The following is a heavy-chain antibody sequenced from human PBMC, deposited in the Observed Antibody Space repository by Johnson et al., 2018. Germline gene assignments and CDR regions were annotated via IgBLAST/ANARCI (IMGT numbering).Heavy chain of an antibody. CDR3: ASSPRRRAGAADYYYYYMDL. J-gene: IGHJ6*03. CDR1: GFTVSSYD. Sequence: VQLVESGAGVVQPGRSLRLTCAASGFTVSSYDMNWIRQAPGEGLEWVAVISYDGSNKYYADSEKGRFTISRNNAKDALYLQMHSQRAEDTAVYYCASSPRRRAGAADYYYYYMDLWGKGTTVTVSS. CDR2: ISYDGSNK. D-gene: IGHD6-13*01. V-gene: IGHV3-30-3*01.